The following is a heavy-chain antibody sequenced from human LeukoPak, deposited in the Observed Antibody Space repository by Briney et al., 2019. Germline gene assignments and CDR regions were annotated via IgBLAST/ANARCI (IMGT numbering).Heavy chain of an antibody. CDR2: ISSSGSTI. CDR3: AREGTVYGDAFDI. Sequence: AGGSLRLSCAASGFTFSDYYMSWIRQAPGKGLEWVSYISSSGSTIYYADSVKGRFTISRDNAKHSLYLQLNSLRAEDTAVYYCAREGTVYGDAFDIWGQGTMVTVSS. CDR1: GFTFSDYY. J-gene: IGHJ3*02. V-gene: IGHV3-11*04. D-gene: IGHD5/OR15-5a*01.